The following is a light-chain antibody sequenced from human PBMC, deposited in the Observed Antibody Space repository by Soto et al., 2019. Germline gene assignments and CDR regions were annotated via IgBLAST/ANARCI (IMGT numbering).Light chain of an antibody. J-gene: IGKJ1*01. V-gene: IGKV3-15*01. Sequence: EIVLTQSPATLSLSPGERATLSCRASQSVSSNLAWYQQNPGQAPRLLIYGASARATGIPARFSGSGSGTEFTLTISSLQSEDFAVYYCQHYNNWPLTFGQGTKVDIK. CDR3: QHYNNWPLT. CDR1: QSVSSN. CDR2: GAS.